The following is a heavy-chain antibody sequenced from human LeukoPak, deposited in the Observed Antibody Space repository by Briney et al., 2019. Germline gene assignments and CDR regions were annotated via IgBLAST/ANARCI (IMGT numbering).Heavy chain of an antibody. J-gene: IGHJ4*02. CDR2: IKGDGIST. CDR3: AKDHYWSIDY. D-gene: IGHD3-3*01. CDR1: GFDFSSNW. V-gene: IGHV3-74*01. Sequence: GGSLRLSCAASGFDFSSNWMHWVRHAPGQGLVWVSRIKGDGISTNYADSVKGRFTISRDIAKNTLYLQMNSLRAEDRVVYYCAKDHYWSIDYWGGGTLVTVSS.